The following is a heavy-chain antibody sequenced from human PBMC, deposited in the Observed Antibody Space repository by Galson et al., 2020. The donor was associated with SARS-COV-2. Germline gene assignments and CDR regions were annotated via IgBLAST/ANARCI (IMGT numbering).Heavy chain of an antibody. D-gene: IGHD1-26*01. CDR1: GFPFAEYT. CDR3: ATWVFDY. Sequence: GESLKISCVVSGFPFAEYTMHWVRQAPGKGLEWVSLISKDDGTTDYADSVRGRFTISRDNSKNSLFLQMNSLRTEDTALYYCATWVFDYWGQGTLVTVSS. V-gene: IGHV3-43*01. J-gene: IGHJ4*02. CDR2: ISKDDGTT.